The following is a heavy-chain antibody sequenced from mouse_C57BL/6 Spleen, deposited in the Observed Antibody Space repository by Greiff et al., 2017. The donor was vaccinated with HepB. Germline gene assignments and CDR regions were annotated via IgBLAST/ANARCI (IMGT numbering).Heavy chain of an antibody. J-gene: IGHJ3*01. V-gene: IGHV1-69*01. D-gene: IGHD2-1*01. CDR1: GYTFTSYW. CDR2: IDPSDSYT. CDR3: ARSYGNYPAWFAY. Sequence: QVQLKQPGAELVMPGASVKLSCKASGYTFTSYWMHWVKQRPGQGLEWIGEIDPSDSYTNYNQKFKGKSTLTVDKSSSTAYMQLSSLTSEDSAVYYCARSYGNYPAWFAYWGQGTLVTVSA.